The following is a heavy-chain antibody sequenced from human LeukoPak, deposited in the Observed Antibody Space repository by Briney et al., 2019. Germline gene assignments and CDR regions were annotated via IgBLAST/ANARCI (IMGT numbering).Heavy chain of an antibody. CDR2: INHSGST. CDR3: ARGRRVEGGSGSYYNGRTYYFDY. V-gene: IGHV4-34*01. Sequence: PSETLSLTCAVYGGSFSGYYWSWIRQPPGKGLEWIGEINHSGSTNYNPSLKSRVTISVDTSKNQFSLKLSSVTAADTAVYYCARGRRVEGGSGSYYNGRTYYFDYWGQGTLVTVSS. CDR1: GGSFSGYY. D-gene: IGHD3-10*01. J-gene: IGHJ4*02.